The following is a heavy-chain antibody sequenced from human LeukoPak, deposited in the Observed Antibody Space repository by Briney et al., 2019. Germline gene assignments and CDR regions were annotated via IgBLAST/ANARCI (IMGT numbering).Heavy chain of an antibody. CDR3: ARESEFDATGYLY. CDR1: GGSISSYY. CDR2: IYYSGST. V-gene: IGHV4-59*04. J-gene: IGHJ4*02. D-gene: IGHD3-9*01. Sequence: SETLSLTCTVSGGSISSYYWSWIRQPPGKGLEWIGYIYYSGSTYYNPSLKSRVTMSVDTSKNHFSVKLSSVTAADTAVYYCARESEFDATGYLYWGQGILVTVSS.